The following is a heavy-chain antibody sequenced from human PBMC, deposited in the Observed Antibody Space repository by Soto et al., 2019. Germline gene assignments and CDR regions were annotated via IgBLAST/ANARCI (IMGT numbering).Heavy chain of an antibody. CDR2: ISAYNGNT. CDR3: ARVPSAIFGVVLNWFDP. J-gene: IGHJ5*02. Sequence: ASVKVSCKASGYTFTSYGISWVRQAPGQGLEWMGWISAYNGNTNYAQKLQGRVTMTTDTSTSTAYMELRSLRSDDTAVYYCARVPSAIFGVVLNWFDPWGQGTLVTVSS. V-gene: IGHV1-18*01. D-gene: IGHD3-3*01. CDR1: GYTFTSYG.